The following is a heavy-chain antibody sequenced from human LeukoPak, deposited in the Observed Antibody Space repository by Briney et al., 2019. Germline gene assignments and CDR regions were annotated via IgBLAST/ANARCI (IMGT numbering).Heavy chain of an antibody. CDR1: GYMFTSYG. Sequence: GASVKVSCKASGYMFTSYGFSWVRQAPGQGLEWMGRIIPILGIANYAQKFQGRVTITADKSTSTAYMELSSLRSEDTAVYYCARDLLSYYFDYWGQGTLVTVSS. D-gene: IGHD1-26*01. CDR2: IIPILGIA. CDR3: ARDLLSYYFDY. V-gene: IGHV1-69*04. J-gene: IGHJ4*02.